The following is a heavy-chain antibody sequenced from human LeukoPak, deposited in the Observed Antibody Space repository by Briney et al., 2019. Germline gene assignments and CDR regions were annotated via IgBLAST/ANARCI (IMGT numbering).Heavy chain of an antibody. Sequence: ASVKVSCKASGYTFTSYGISWVRQAPGQGLEWMGWISAYNGNTNYAQKLQGRVTMTTDTSTSTGYMELRSLRSDDTAVYYCARASGSYWWFDSWGQGTLVTVSS. CDR2: ISAYNGNT. CDR3: ARASGSYWWFDS. J-gene: IGHJ5*01. D-gene: IGHD1-26*01. CDR1: GYTFTSYG. V-gene: IGHV1-18*01.